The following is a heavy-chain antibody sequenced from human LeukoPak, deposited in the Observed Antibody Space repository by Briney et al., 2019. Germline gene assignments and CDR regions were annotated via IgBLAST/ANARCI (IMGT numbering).Heavy chain of an antibody. D-gene: IGHD3-22*01. CDR1: GFTFTSYA. V-gene: IGHV3-21*01. Sequence: GSLRLSCAASGFTFTSYAMHWVRQAPGKGLEWVPSISSSSRDINYADSVKGRFTISRDNAWNSLYLQMNSLRAEDTAVYYCARDSDSSGHYYMDYFDYWGQGALVTVSS. CDR3: ARDSDSSGHYYMDYFDY. J-gene: IGHJ4*02. CDR2: ISSSSRDI.